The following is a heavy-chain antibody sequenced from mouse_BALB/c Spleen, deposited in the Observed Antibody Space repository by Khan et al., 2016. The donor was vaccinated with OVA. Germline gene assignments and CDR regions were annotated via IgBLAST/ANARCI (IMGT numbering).Heavy chain of an antibody. J-gene: IGHJ3*01. Sequence: EVQLQQSGPELVKPGASVKMSCKASGYTFTSYVMHWVKQKPGLGLEWIGYIYPFNDDTKYNEKFKGKATLTSAKSSSTAYMELNSLTSEDSAVSYCAPVGTYYVSFAYWGQGTLVTVSA. CDR3: APVGTYYVSFAY. D-gene: IGHD1-1*01. V-gene: IGHV1S136*01. CDR1: GYTFTSYV. CDR2: IYPFNDDT.